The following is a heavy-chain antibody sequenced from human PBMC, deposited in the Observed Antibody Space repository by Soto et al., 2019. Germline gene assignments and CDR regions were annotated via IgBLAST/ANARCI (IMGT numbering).Heavy chain of an antibody. Sequence: VSVKVSCKASGYTFTGYYMHWVRQAPGQGLEWMGWINPNSGGTNYTQKFQGRVTMTRDTSISTAYMELSRLRSDDTAVYYSASGSCSSTSCADWGHGTLLTVSS. CDR3: ASGSCSSTSCAD. CDR2: INPNSGGT. V-gene: IGHV1-2*02. D-gene: IGHD2-2*01. CDR1: GYTFTGYY. J-gene: IGHJ4*01.